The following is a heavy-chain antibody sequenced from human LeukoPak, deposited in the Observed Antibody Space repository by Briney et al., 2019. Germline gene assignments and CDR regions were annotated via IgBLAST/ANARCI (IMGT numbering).Heavy chain of an antibody. CDR2: IYYSGST. J-gene: IGHJ3*02. CDR3: SRESYCDYVVSAFDI. V-gene: IGHV4-59*12. Sequence: SETLSLTCTVSGGSISSYYWSWIRQPPGKGREWMGYIYYSGSTNYNTSLKSRVTISVDTSKKQFSLKLSSVTGAATAVYYCSRESYCDYVVSAFDIWGQGTMVTVSS. D-gene: IGHD4-17*01. CDR1: GGSISSYY.